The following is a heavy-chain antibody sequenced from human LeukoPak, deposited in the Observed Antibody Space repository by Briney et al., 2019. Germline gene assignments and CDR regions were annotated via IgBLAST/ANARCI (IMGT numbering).Heavy chain of an antibody. D-gene: IGHD2-2*01. CDR1: GYTLTELS. V-gene: IGHV1-24*01. CDR2: FDPEDGET. Sequence: ASVKVSCKVSGYTLTELSMHWVRQAPGKGLEWMGGFDPEDGETIYAQKFQGRVTVTEDTSTDTAYMELSSLRSEDTAVYYCAPGMRGPYYYYGMDVWGQGTTVTVSS. J-gene: IGHJ6*02. CDR3: APGMRGPYYYYGMDV.